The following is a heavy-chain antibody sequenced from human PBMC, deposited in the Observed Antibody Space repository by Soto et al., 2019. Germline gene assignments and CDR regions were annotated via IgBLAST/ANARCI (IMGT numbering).Heavy chain of an antibody. CDR2: INPIFGTA. CDR3: ARRSGRYHV. Sequence: ASVKVSCKASGGTFSSYAISWVRQAPGQVLEGMGGINPIFGTANYAQKFQGRVTITADKSTITSYIELSSLISEDTAVYYCARRSGRYHVWGQGTTVTVAS. CDR1: GGTFSSYA. D-gene: IGHD1-26*01. J-gene: IGHJ6*02. V-gene: IGHV1-69*06.